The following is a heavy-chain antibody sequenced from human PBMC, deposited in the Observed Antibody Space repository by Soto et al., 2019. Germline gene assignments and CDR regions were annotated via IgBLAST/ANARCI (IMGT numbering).Heavy chain of an antibody. J-gene: IGHJ6*03. D-gene: IGHD1-26*01. CDR2: INANSGVT. Sequence: QVQLVQSGAEVRKPGASVTVSCRSSGDSFNDYYIHWLRQAPGQGREWMGWINANSGVTKYAQKFQGWVSMTRDTSIRRGYMQLSRLRSDDTAVYYCARESGGAAATLDYYYYYMDVWGTGTTVTVSS. CDR3: ARESGGAAATLDYYYYYMDV. V-gene: IGHV1-2*04. CDR1: GDSFNDYY.